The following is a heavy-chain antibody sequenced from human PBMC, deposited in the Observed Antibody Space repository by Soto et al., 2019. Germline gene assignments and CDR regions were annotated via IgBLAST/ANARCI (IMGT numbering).Heavy chain of an antibody. V-gene: IGHV3-33*01. CDR2: IWYDGSNK. J-gene: IGHJ4*02. Sequence: QVQLVESGGGVVQPGRSLRLSCAASGFTFSSYGMHWVRQAPGKGLEWVAVIWYDGSNKYYADSVKGRFTISRDNSKNALDLQMNSLRAEDTDVYYCAREGTEYYDILTGDFDYRGQGTLVTVSS. CDR3: AREGTEYYDILTGDFDY. CDR1: GFTFSSYG. D-gene: IGHD3-9*01.